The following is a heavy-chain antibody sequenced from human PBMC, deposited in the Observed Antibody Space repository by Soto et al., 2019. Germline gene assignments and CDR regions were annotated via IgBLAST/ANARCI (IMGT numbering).Heavy chain of an antibody. CDR2: INPSGGGT. CDR1: GYTFLDFY. V-gene: IGHV1-46*01. J-gene: IGHJ4*02. D-gene: IGHD3-22*01. CDR3: AKDPIVVVPPRLFDY. Sequence: QVHLVQSGTEVKKPGASVKVSCKASGYTFLDFYIHWVRQAPGQGLEWMGFINPSGGGTTYAQQFQGRLTMTRDTSTSTVYMELISLRSEDTAVYYCAKDPIVVVPPRLFDYWGQGTLVTVSS.